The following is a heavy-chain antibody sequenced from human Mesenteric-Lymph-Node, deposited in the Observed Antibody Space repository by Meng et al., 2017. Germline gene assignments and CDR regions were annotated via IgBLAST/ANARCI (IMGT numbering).Heavy chain of an antibody. Sequence: ASVKVSCKASGYTFTSYAMHWVRQAPGQGLEWMGWINPNSGGTNYAQKFQGRVTMTRDTSISTAYMELSRLRSDDTAVYYCARSGIAAAGNLGYNWFDPWGQGTLVTVSS. CDR2: INPNSGGT. J-gene: IGHJ5*02. D-gene: IGHD6-13*01. CDR3: ARSGIAAAGNLGYNWFDP. V-gene: IGHV1-2*02. CDR1: GYTFTSYA.